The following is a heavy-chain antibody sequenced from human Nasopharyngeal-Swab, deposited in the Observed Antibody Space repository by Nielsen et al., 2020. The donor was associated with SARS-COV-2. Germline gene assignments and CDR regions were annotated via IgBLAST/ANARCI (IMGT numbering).Heavy chain of an antibody. V-gene: IGHV3-73*01. CDR1: GFIFSASA. CDR2: IGDKDHNYAT. Sequence: GGSLRLSCAASGFIFSASAMHWVRQAPGKGLEWLGRIGDKDHNYATTYGASVKGRFTISRDDSKNTAFLQMDGLKTEDTALYYCTTDFYFDYWGQGTLVTVSS. CDR3: TTDFYFDY. J-gene: IGHJ4*02.